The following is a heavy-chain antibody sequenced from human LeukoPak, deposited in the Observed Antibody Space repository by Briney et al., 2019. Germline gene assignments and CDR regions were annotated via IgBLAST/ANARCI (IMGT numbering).Heavy chain of an antibody. CDR1: GFTFSDYW. Sequence: PGGSLRLSCAASGFTFSDYWIDWVRQAPGKGLEWVANINKDGSTTNYVESVRGRLTISRDNTRNSLSLEMNNLRVEDTAVYYDCWGQGTLLTVSS. V-gene: IGHV3-7*01. CDR2: INKDGSTT. J-gene: IGHJ4*02. CDR3: C.